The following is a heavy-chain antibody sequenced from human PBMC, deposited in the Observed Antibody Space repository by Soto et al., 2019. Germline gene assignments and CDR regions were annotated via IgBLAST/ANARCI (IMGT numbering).Heavy chain of an antibody. D-gene: IGHD1-1*01. Sequence: SETLSLTCTVSGGSISSYYWSRIRQPPGKGLEWIGYIYYSGSTNYNPSLKSRVTISVDTSKNQFSLKLSSVTAADTAVYYCARSLEDELYYFDYWGQGTLVTVSS. CDR2: IYYSGST. CDR3: ARSLEDELYYFDY. V-gene: IGHV4-59*08. CDR1: GGSISSYY. J-gene: IGHJ4*02.